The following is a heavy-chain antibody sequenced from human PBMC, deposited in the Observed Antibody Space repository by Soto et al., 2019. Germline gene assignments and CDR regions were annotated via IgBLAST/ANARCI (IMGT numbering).Heavy chain of an antibody. V-gene: IGHV3-21*06. Sequence: PGGSLSLSFAAPGFLFPWYSMNWVRPVPGKGLEWVSPISSTTNYIYYGDSMKGRFTISRDNAKNSLYLEMNSLRAEDTAVYYCARESEDLTSNFDYWGQGTLVTVSS. CDR3: ARESEDLTSNFDY. CDR1: GFLFPWYS. J-gene: IGHJ4*02. CDR2: ISSTTNYI.